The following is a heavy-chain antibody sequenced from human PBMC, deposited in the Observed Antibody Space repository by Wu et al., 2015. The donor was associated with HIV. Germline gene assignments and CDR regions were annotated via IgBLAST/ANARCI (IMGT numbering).Heavy chain of an antibody. CDR1: YILTSNP. V-gene: IGHV1-18*01. CDR2: MNPSNGHI. CDR3: ARVQFDPRYYTYFDL. Sequence: LVQSGPEAKRPGASMKVSCKASYILTSNPIGWVRQAPGQRLEWMGWMNPSNGHIQPAQKFQDRINMSANNSAHTAYMELRSLTSDGAAMYFCARVQFDPRYYTYFDLWGQGTLVTVSS. J-gene: IGHJ5*02. D-gene: IGHD2-21*01.